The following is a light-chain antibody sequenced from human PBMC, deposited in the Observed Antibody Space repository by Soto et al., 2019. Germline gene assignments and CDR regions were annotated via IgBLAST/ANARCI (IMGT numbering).Light chain of an antibody. V-gene: IGKV1-39*01. CDR2: ATY. J-gene: IGKJ5*01. CDR3: QQSDTGPIT. CDR1: QSIRNY. Sequence: DIQMTQSPSTLSASVGDRVTITCRASQSIRNYLNWYQLKPGKAPKLLIYATYSLQTGVPSRFSGSGSGTDFTLTLTSLQTADLATYYCQQSDTGPITFGQGTRLETK.